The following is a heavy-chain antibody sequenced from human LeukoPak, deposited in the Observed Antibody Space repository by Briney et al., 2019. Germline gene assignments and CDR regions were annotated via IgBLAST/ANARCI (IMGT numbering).Heavy chain of an antibody. D-gene: IGHD1-14*01. J-gene: IGHJ4*02. V-gene: IGHV3-23*01. Sequence: GGSLRLPCAASGFSFSSYGMHWVRQAPGKGLEWVSAISGNDGNTYYADSVTGRFTISRDNSKNTLYLQMNSLRAEDTAVYYCAIREPIGYWGQGTLVTVSS. CDR1: GFSFSSYG. CDR2: ISGNDGNT. CDR3: AIREPIGY.